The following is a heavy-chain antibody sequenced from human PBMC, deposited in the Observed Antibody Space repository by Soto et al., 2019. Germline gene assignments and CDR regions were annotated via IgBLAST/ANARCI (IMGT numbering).Heavy chain of an antibody. D-gene: IGHD3-3*01. Sequence: ASVKVSCKASGYTFTSYDINWVRQATGQGLEWMGWMNPNSGNTGYAQKFQGRVTMTRNTSISTAYMELSSLRSEDTAVYYCASSYYDFWSGYYDYYYYGMDVWGQGTTVTVSS. V-gene: IGHV1-8*01. J-gene: IGHJ6*02. CDR1: GYTFTSYD. CDR3: ASSYYDFWSGYYDYYYYGMDV. CDR2: MNPNSGNT.